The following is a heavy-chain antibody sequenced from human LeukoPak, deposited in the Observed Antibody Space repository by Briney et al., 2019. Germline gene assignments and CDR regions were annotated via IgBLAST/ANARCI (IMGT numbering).Heavy chain of an antibody. CDR1: GYTFTGYY. Sequence: ASVKVPCKASGYTFTGYYMHWVRQAPGQGLEWMGWINPNSGGTNYAQKFQGRVTMTRDTSISTAYMELSRLRSDDTAVYYCAREKIVVVPAAMGDYYGMDVWGQGTTVTVSS. V-gene: IGHV1-2*02. D-gene: IGHD2-2*01. J-gene: IGHJ6*02. CDR3: AREKIVVVPAAMGDYYGMDV. CDR2: INPNSGGT.